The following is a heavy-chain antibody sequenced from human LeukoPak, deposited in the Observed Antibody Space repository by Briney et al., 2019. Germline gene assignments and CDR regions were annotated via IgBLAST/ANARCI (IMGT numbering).Heavy chain of an antibody. J-gene: IGHJ6*03. V-gene: IGHV4-59*01. D-gene: IGHD6-13*01. CDR3: ARAAQSSSSWYLAYYYYYMDV. CDR2: IYYSGST. Sequence: SETLSLTCTVSGGSISSSYWSWIRQPPGKGLEWIGYIYYSGSTNYNPSLKSRVTISVDTSKNQFSLKLSSVTAADTAVYYCARAAQSSSSWYLAYYYYYMDVWGKGTTVTVSS. CDR1: GGSISSSY.